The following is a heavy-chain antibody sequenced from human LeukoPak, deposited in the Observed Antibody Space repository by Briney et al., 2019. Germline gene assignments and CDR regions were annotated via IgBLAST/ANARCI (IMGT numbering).Heavy chain of an antibody. D-gene: IGHD3-22*01. CDR3: ASSLGYYYDSSGYSDY. CDR2: INPSGGST. CDR1: GYTFTSYY. J-gene: IGHJ4*02. Sequence: ASVKVSCKASGYTFTSYYMHWVRQAPGQGLEWMGIINPSGGSTSYAQKFQVRVTMTRDTSTSTVYMQLSSLRSEDTAVYSCASSLGYYYDSSGYSDYWGQGTLVTVSS. V-gene: IGHV1-46*01.